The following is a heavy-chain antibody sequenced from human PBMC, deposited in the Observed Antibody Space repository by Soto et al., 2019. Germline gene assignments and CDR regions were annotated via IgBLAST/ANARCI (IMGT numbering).Heavy chain of an antibody. V-gene: IGHV4-34*01. CDR1: GGSFSGYY. CDR2: INHSGST. CDR3: AIDSSGYYLQN. J-gene: IGHJ1*01. D-gene: IGHD3-22*01. Sequence: PSETLSLTCAVYGGSFSGYYWSWIRQPPGKGLEWIGEINHSGSTNYNPSLKSRVTISVDTSKNQLSLKLSSVTAADTAVYYCAIDSSGYYLQNWGQGTLVTVSS.